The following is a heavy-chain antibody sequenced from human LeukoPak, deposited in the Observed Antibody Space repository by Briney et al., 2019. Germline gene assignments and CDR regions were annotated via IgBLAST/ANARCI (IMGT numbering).Heavy chain of an antibody. Sequence: EASVKVSCKASGGTFSSYAISWVRQAPGQGLEWMGGIIPIFGTANYAQKFQGRVTITADESTSTAYMELSSLRSEDTAVYYCVSSSWYWFDPWGQGTLVTVSP. CDR3: VSSSWYWFDP. CDR2: IIPIFGTA. CDR1: GGTFSSYA. J-gene: IGHJ5*02. V-gene: IGHV1-69*13. D-gene: IGHD6-13*01.